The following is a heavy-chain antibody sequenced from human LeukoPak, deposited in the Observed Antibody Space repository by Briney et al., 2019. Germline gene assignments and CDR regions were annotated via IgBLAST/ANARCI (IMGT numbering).Heavy chain of an antibody. CDR1: GFTFSSYA. V-gene: IGHV3-64*01. CDR2: ISTNGGST. J-gene: IGHJ4*02. Sequence: GGSLRLSCAASGFTFSSYAMHWVRQAPGKGLEYVSGISTNGGSTNYANSVKGRFTISRDNSKNTLYLQMGSLRAEDMAVCYCARDHGSGSYSDYWGQGTLVTVSS. D-gene: IGHD1-26*01. CDR3: ARDHGSGSYSDY.